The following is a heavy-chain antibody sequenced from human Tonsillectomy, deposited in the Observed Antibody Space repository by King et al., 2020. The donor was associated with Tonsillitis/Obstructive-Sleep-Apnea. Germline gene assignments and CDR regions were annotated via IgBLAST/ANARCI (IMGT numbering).Heavy chain of an antibody. D-gene: IGHD3-3*01. CDR1: GLTFSSYS. V-gene: IGHV3-21*01. CDR2: ISSSSSYI. CDR3: ARDQRRSEWLLLGYYYYYMDV. Sequence: VQLVESGGGLVKPGGSLRLSCAASGLTFSSYSMNWVRQAPGKGLEGVSSISSSSSYIYYADSVKGRFTISRENAKNSLYLQMNSLRAEDTAVYYCARDQRRSEWLLLGYYYYYMDVWGKGTTVTVSS. J-gene: IGHJ6*03.